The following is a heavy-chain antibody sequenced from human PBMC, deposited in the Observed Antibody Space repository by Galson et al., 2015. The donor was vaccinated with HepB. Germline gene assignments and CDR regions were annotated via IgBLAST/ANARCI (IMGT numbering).Heavy chain of an antibody. Sequence: SVKVSCKASGGTFSSYAISWVRQAPGQGLEWMGGIIPIFGTASYAQKFQGRVTITADESTSTAYMELSSLRFEDTAIYYCARGYGSQNYYYHYWGQGTRVTVSS. CDR3: ARGYGSQNYYYHY. CDR1: GGTFSSYA. CDR2: IIPIFGTA. J-gene: IGHJ4*02. D-gene: IGHD3-10*01. V-gene: IGHV1-69*13.